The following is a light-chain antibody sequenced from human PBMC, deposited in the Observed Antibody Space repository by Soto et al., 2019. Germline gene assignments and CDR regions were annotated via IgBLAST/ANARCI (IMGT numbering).Light chain of an antibody. J-gene: IGKJ5*01. CDR1: QSVSSGY. CDR2: GAS. CDR3: QQYNNRPPIT. Sequence: EIVLTQSPATLSLSTGERATLSCMASQSVSSGYLAWYQQKPGQSPRLLIYGASTRATGVPARFSGSGSGTEFTLTISSLQSEDFAVYYCQQYNNRPPITFGQGTRLEIK. V-gene: IGKV3-15*01.